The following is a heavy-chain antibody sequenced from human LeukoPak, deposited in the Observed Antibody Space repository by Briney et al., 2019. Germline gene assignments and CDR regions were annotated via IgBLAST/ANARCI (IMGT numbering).Heavy chain of an antibody. CDR3: AKDTGVQFLEPAF. Sequence: GFLRLSCAASGFTFNTYGMHWVRQAPGQGLEWVAAIWFDGSVKHYSDAVKGRFTISRDNSLNTLYLQMNSLRDEDTAIYYCAKDTGVQFLEPAFWGQGTLVTVSS. CDR1: GFTFNTYG. V-gene: IGHV3-33*06. CDR2: IWFDGSVK. D-gene: IGHD3-3*01. J-gene: IGHJ4*02.